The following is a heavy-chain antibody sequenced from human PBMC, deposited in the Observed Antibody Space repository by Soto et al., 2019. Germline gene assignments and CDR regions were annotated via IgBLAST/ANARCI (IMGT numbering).Heavy chain of an antibody. J-gene: IGHJ3*02. CDR3: APAPPPECDLLPGAFDI. D-gene: IGHD1-26*01. V-gene: IGHV3-53*01. CDR1: GFTISNNY. Sequence: PGGSLRLSCAASGFTISNNYMNWVRQAPGKGLEWVSVIYSIGPKYYADSVKGRFTISRDNSKNTLYLQMNSLRVDDTAVYYCAPAPPPECDLLPGAFDIWGRGTMVTVSS. CDR2: IYSIGPK.